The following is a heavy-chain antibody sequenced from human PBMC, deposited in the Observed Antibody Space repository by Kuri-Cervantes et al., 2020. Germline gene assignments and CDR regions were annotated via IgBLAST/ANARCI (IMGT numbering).Heavy chain of an antibody. V-gene: IGHV4-38-2*01. D-gene: IGHD3-22*01. CDR1: GYSISSSYY. Sequence: SETLSLTCAVSGYSISSSYYWGWIRQPPGKGLEWIGSIYYSGSTYYNPSLKSRVTISVDTSKNQFSLKLSSVTAADTAVYYCARHLGDYYDSSGYAPNWFDPWGQGTLVTVSS. CDR2: IYYSGST. J-gene: IGHJ5*02. CDR3: ARHLGDYYDSSGYAPNWFDP.